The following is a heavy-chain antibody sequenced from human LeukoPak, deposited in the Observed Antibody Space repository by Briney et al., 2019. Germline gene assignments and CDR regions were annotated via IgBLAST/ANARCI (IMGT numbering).Heavy chain of an antibody. D-gene: IGHD3-10*01. Sequence: GGSLRLSCAASGFTFSSYAMSWVRQAPGKGLEWVSAIGGSGGSTYYADSVKGRFTISRDNSKKTLYLQMNSLRAEDTAVYYCAKVRILVGSGSWDYWGQGTLVTASS. V-gene: IGHV3-23*01. CDR2: IGGSGGST. J-gene: IGHJ4*02. CDR3: AKVRILVGSGSWDY. CDR1: GFTFSSYA.